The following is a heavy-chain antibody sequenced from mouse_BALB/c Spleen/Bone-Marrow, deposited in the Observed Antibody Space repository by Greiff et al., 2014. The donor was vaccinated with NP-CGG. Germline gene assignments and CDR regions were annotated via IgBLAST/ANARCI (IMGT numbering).Heavy chain of an antibody. CDR2: LWADGST. D-gene: IGHD1-2*01. CDR1: GFSLTTYG. CDR3: ARITTATGAMDY. J-gene: IGHJ4*01. Sequence: VHLVESGPGLVAPSQSLSITCTVSGFSLTTYGVHWVRQPPGKGLEWLGVLWADGSTNYNSALMSRLSISKDNSKSQVFLKMNSLQTDDTAMYYCARITTATGAMDYWGQGTSVTVSP. V-gene: IGHV2-9*02.